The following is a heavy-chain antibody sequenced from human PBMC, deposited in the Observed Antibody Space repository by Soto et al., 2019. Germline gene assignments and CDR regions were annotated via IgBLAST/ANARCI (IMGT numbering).Heavy chain of an antibody. CDR1: CYTFTNYG. CDR2: MNPNSGNT. J-gene: IGHJ4*02. Sequence: GAPEKAFSKGPCYTFTNYGIKWVLHATGQGPEWIGWMNPNSGNTGYAQRFQGRVTMTRNTSISTAYMELSSLESEDTAVYYCAREMDNGDFDYWGQGTLVTVSS. D-gene: IGHD2-2*03. V-gene: IGHV1-8*02. CDR3: AREMDNGDFDY.